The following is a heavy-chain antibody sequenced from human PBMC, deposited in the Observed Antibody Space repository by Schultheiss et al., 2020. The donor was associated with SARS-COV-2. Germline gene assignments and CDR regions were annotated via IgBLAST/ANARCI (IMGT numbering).Heavy chain of an antibody. Sequence: SQTLSLTCTVSGGSINSYYWSWIRQPAGEGLEWIGRIYSSGSSSYNPSLKSRVTMSEDTSKNQLSLNLRSVTAADTAVYYCARHLGQWLVPYWYFDLWGRGTLVTVSS. CDR1: GGSINSYY. CDR2: IYSSGSS. V-gene: IGHV4-4*07. J-gene: IGHJ2*01. D-gene: IGHD6-19*01. CDR3: ARHLGQWLVPYWYFDL.